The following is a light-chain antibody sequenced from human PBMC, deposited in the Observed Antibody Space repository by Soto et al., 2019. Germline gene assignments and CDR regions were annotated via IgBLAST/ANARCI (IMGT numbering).Light chain of an antibody. J-gene: IGKJ5*01. V-gene: IGKV3D-20*02. CDR3: QQRSNWPPFT. CDR2: GAS. CDR1: QSINSTY. Sequence: EIVLTQSPGTLSLSRGERATLSCRASQSINSTYLAWYQQKPGQAPRLLIYGASNRVTGIPARFSGSGSGTDFTLTISSLEPEDFAVYYCQQRSNWPPFTFGQGTRLEIK.